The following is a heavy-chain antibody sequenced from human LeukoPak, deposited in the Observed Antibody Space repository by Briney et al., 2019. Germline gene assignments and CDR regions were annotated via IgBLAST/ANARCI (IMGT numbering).Heavy chain of an antibody. CDR1: GFTFSSNG. Sequence: GGSLRLSCAASGFTFSSNGMHWVRQAPGKGLEWVAVIWYDGSNKYYADSVKGRFTISRDNSKNTLYLQMNSLRAEDTAVYYCARMGAAGYFQHWGQGTLVTVSS. V-gene: IGHV3-33*01. CDR3: ARMGAAGYFQH. J-gene: IGHJ1*01. D-gene: IGHD5-24*01. CDR2: IWYDGSNK.